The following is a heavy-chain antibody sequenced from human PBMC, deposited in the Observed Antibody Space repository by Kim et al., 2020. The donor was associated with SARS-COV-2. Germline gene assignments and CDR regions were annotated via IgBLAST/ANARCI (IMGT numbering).Heavy chain of an antibody. CDR2: ISAYNGNT. V-gene: IGHV1-18*01. Sequence: ASVKVSCKASGYTFTSYGISWVRQTPGQGLEWMGWISAYNGNTNYAQKLQGRVTMTTDTSTSTAYMELRSLRSDDTAVYYCARVGGGGYSGSYSFEYWGQGTLVTVSS. J-gene: IGHJ4*02. CDR3: ARVGGGGYSGSYSFEY. D-gene: IGHD1-26*01. CDR1: GYTFTSYG.